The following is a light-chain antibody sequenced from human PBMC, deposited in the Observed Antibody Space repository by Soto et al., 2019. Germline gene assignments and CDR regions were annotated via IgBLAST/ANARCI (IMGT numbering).Light chain of an antibody. CDR1: QDITNY. CDR3: QHYDHLPIT. J-gene: IGKJ5*01. V-gene: IGKV1-33*01. Sequence: DIHMTQSPSSLSASVGDRVTITCAASQDITNYLNWYQQKPGRAPRLLLYDASSLETGVPSRFSGSGYGTGFNLTISSLQPEDVATYYCQHYDHLPITFGQGTRLEIK. CDR2: DAS.